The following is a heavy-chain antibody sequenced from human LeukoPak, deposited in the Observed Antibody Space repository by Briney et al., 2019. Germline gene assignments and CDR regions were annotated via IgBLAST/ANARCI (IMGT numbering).Heavy chain of an antibody. CDR2: ISGSGGST. CDR3: AKDSMRYYDSSGYYLDY. J-gene: IGHJ4*02. V-gene: IGHV3-23*01. Sequence: GGSLRLSCAASGFTFRSYEMNWVRQAPGKGLEWVSVISGSGGSTYHADSVKGRFTITRDNSKNTLYLQMNSLRAEDTAVYYCAKDSMRYYDSSGYYLDYWGQGTLVTVSS. D-gene: IGHD3-22*01. CDR1: GFTFRSYE.